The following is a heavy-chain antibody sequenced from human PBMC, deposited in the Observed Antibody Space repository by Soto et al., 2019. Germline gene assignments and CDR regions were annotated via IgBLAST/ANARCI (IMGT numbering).Heavy chain of an antibody. D-gene: IGHD3-3*01. CDR1: GGSISSCEIS. J-gene: IGHJ4*02. CDR2: IYYTGST. V-gene: IGHV4-31*03. Sequence: SETLSLSCTVSGGSISSCEISWYWIRQHPGKGLEWIGHIYYTGSTYYNPSLKSRLTISVDTSKNQFSLQLNSVTAADTAVYYCARGITISGELIKSYFDYWGQGTLVTVSS. CDR3: ARGITISGELIKSYFDY.